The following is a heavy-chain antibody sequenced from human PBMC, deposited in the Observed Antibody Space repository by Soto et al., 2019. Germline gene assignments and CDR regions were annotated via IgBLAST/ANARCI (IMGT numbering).Heavy chain of an antibody. J-gene: IGHJ5*02. CDR3: ASQGGHDYIWGSYRPRPARNNWFDP. Sequence: ASVKVSCKVSGYTLTELSMHWVRQAPGKGLEWMGGFDPEDGETIYAQKFQGRVTMTEDTSTDTAYMELSSLRSEDTAVYYCASQGGHDYIWGSYRPRPARNNWFDPWGQGTLVTVSS. CDR1: GYTLTELS. D-gene: IGHD3-16*02. CDR2: FDPEDGET. V-gene: IGHV1-24*01.